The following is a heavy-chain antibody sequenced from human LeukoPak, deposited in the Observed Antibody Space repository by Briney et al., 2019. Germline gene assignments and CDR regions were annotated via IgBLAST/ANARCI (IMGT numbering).Heavy chain of an antibody. CDR3: VRLGSSGYSDY. D-gene: IGHD3-22*01. CDR2: INYGGGT. J-gene: IGHJ4*02. V-gene: IGHV4-39*01. CDR1: GGSISSSSYY. Sequence: KTSETLSLTCTVSGGSISSSSYYWGSIRQPPGKGPEWIGNINYGGGTYYNPSLRSRVTFSVDASKNQFSLMLSSVTATDTAVYYCVRLGSSGYSDYWGQGTLVTVSS.